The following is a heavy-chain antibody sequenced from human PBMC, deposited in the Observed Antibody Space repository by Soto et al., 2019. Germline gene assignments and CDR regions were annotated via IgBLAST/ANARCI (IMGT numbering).Heavy chain of an antibody. D-gene: IGHD3-10*01. V-gene: IGHV3-33*01. Sequence: QVQLVESGGGVVQPERSLRLSCAASGFSVRTSGMHWVRQAPGKGLEWVALIWNDGNNKVYADSVKGRFTISNDNSQNTIYLQMDSLRGEDTALYYCARDDNLQGNAFDVWGQGTTVTVSS. J-gene: IGHJ3*01. CDR3: ARDDNLQGNAFDV. CDR1: GFSVRTSG. CDR2: IWNDGNNK.